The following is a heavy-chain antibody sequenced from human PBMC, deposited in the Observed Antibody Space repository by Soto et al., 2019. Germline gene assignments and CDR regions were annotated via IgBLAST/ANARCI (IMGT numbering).Heavy chain of an antibody. CDR3: AREDLDSGSLDY. Sequence: GGSLRLSCAASGFTFSSYSMNWVRQAPGKGLEWVSSISSSSSYIYYADSVKGRFTISRDNAKNSLYLQMNSLRAEDTAVYYCAREDLDSGSLDYWGQGTLVTVSS. D-gene: IGHD1-26*01. J-gene: IGHJ4*02. V-gene: IGHV3-21*01. CDR2: ISSSSSYI. CDR1: GFTFSSYS.